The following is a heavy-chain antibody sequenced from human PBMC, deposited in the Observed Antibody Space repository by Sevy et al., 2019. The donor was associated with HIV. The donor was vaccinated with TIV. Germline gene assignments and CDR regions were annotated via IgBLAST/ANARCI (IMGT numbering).Heavy chain of an antibody. Sequence: GGSLRLSCAASGFTFSSYWMSWVRQAPGKGLEWVANIKQDGSEKYYVDSVKGRFTISRDNAKNSLYLQMNSLRAEDTAVYYCARDHYDFWSGLRYYYYGMDVWGQRTTVTVSS. CDR2: IKQDGSEK. CDR1: GFTFSSYW. CDR3: ARDHYDFWSGLRYYYYGMDV. D-gene: IGHD3-3*01. V-gene: IGHV3-7*01. J-gene: IGHJ6*02.